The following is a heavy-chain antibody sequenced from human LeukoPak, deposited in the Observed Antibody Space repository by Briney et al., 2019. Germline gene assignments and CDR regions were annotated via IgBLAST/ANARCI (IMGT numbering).Heavy chain of an antibody. CDR1: GYTFTSYA. D-gene: IGHD3-10*01. Sequence: GASVKVSCKASGYTFTSYAMNWVRQAPGQGLEWMGWINTNTGNPTYAQGFTGRFVFSLDTSVSTAYLQISSLKAEDTAVYYCARDSGSLLLWFGGRSSYYYYGMDVWGQGTTVTVSS. V-gene: IGHV7-4-1*02. CDR2: INTNTGNP. J-gene: IGHJ6*02. CDR3: ARDSGSLLLWFGGRSSYYYYGMDV.